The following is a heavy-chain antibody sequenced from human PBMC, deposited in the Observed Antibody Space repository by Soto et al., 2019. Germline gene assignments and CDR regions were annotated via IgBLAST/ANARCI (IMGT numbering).Heavy chain of an antibody. Sequence: QLQLQESGSGLVKPSQTLSLTCAVSGGSISSGGYSWSWIRQPPGKGLEWIGYIYHSGSTYYNPSLKSRVTIAVDRSKHQFSLKLSSVTAADTAVYYCARASTTVTKGYFDYWGQGTLVTVSS. CDR1: GGSISSGGYS. V-gene: IGHV4-30-2*01. CDR2: IYHSGST. J-gene: IGHJ4*02. CDR3: ARASTTVTKGYFDY. D-gene: IGHD4-17*01.